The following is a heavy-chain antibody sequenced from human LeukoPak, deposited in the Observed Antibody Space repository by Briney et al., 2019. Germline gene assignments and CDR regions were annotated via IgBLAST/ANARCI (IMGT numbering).Heavy chain of an antibody. V-gene: IGHV3-11*01. CDR3: ARDPDTYGPGSYYYGGNWFDP. D-gene: IGHD3-10*01. Sequence: PGGSLRLSCAASGFTFSDYYMSWIRQAPGKGLEWVSYISSSGSTIYYADSVKGRFTISRDNAKNSLYLQMNSLRAEDTAVYYCARDPDTYGPGSYYYGGNWFDPGGQGPLVPVSS. CDR2: ISSSGSTI. J-gene: IGHJ5*02. CDR1: GFTFSDYY.